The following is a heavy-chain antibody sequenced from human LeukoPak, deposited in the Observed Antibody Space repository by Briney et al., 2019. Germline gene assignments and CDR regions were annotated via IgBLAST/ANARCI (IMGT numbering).Heavy chain of an antibody. V-gene: IGHV3-7*01. J-gene: IGHJ4*02. CDR3: ATSRSLDY. Sequence: GGSLRLSCAASVFTFSSYWMSWVRQAPGKGLEWVANIKQDGSEKYYVDSVKGRFTISRDNAKNSLYLQMNSLRVEDTAVYYCATSRSLDYWGLGTLVTVSS. CDR2: IKQDGSEK. CDR1: VFTFSSYW.